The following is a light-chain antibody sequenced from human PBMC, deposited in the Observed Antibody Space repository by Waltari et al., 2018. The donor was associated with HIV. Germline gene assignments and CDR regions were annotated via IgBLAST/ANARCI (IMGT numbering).Light chain of an antibody. CDR1: QSLLHGVGNTY. CDR2: EVS. J-gene: IGKJ4*01. V-gene: IGKV2D-29*01. CDR3: MQSVQLPLT. Sequence: IVMTQSPVSLSVTPGQPASISCKSSQSLLHGVGNTYLYWYRQKPGQPSQLLIYEVSSRFSRVPDRFSGGGSGTDFSLTISRVEAEDVGIYYCMQSVQLPLTFGGGTKVEIK.